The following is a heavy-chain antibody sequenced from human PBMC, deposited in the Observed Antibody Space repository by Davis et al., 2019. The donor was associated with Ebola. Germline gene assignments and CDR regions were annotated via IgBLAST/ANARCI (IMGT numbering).Heavy chain of an antibody. CDR3: ARDSFGEPSSYYGMDV. CDR1: GFTFSSYS. J-gene: IGHJ6*04. D-gene: IGHD3-10*01. V-gene: IGHV3-23*01. CDR2: ISGSGGST. Sequence: PGGSLRLSCAASGFTFSSYSMNWVRQAPGKGLEWVSAISGSGGSTYYADSVKGRFTISRDNSKNTLYLQMNSLRAEDTAVYYCARDSFGEPSSYYGMDVWGKGTTVTVSS.